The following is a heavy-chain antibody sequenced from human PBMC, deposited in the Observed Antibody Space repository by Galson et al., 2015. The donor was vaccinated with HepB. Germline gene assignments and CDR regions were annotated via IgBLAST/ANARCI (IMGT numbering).Heavy chain of an antibody. CDR3: ARGHPGMDV. CDR2: ISSSSSYT. Sequence: SLRLSCAASGFTFSDYYMNWLRQAPGKGLEWISFISSSSSYTDYADSMKGRFTISRDNAKNSLYLQMNSLRAEDTAVYYCARGHPGMDVWGQGTPVTVSS. CDR1: GFTFSDYY. V-gene: IGHV3-11*06. J-gene: IGHJ6*02.